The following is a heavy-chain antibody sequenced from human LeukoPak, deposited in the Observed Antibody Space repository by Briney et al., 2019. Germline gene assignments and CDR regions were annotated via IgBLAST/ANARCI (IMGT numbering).Heavy chain of an antibody. CDR1: GFTFSSYW. Sequence: PGGSLRLSCAASGFTFSSYWMSWVRQAPGKGLEWVANIKQDGSEKYYVDSVKGRFTISRDNAKSSLYLQMNSLRAEDTAVYYCARAGRKGWGSDVDYWGQGTLVTVSS. D-gene: IGHD2-21*01. J-gene: IGHJ4*02. CDR3: ARAGRKGWGSDVDY. V-gene: IGHV3-7*01. CDR2: IKQDGSEK.